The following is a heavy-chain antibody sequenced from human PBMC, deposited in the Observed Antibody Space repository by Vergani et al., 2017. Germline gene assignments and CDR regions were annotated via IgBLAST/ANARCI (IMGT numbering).Heavy chain of an antibody. CDR1: GGTFSSYA. J-gene: IGHJ6*02. D-gene: IGHD6-19*01. V-gene: IGHV1-18*01. Sequence: QVQLVPSGAEVKTPGASVKVSCKASGGTFSSYAISWVRQAPGQGLEWMGWISAYNGNTNYAQKLQGRVTMTTDTSTSTAYMELRSLRSDDTAVYYCARQGIAVAGHYYYYGMDVWGQGTTVTVSS. CDR3: ARQGIAVAGHYYYYGMDV. CDR2: ISAYNGNT.